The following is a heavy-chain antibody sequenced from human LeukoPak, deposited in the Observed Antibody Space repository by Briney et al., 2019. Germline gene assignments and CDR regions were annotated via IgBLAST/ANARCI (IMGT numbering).Heavy chain of an antibody. D-gene: IGHD6-19*01. V-gene: IGHV1-2*02. CDR2: INPNSGGT. J-gene: IGHJ4*02. Sequence: ASVKVSCKASGYTFTGYYMHWVRQAPGQGLEWMGWINPNSGGTNYAQKFQGRVTMTRDTSISTAYMELSRLRSDDTAVYYCARDSTLPENNRRIAVAGGLFDYWGQGTLVTVSS. CDR3: ARDSTLPENNRRIAVAGGLFDY. CDR1: GYTFTGYY.